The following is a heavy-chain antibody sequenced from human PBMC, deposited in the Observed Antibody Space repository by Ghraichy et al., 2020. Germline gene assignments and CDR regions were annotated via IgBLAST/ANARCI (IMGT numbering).Heavy chain of an antibody. CDR3: AKDPGYCSGGRYFPDAFDI. D-gene: IGHD2-15*01. Sequence: GESLRLSCVASGLTFSSYRMSWVRQAPGKGPEWVSFIDSSSSYIYYADSVKGRFTVSRDNTKNSLYLQMNSLRAEDTAMYYCAKDPGYCSGGRYFPDAFDIWGQGTMVTVSS. J-gene: IGHJ3*02. CDR1: GLTFSSYR. V-gene: IGHV3-21*01. CDR2: IDSSSSYI.